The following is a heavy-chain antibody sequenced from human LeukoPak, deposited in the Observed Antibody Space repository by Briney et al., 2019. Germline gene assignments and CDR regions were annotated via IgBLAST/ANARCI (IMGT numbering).Heavy chain of an antibody. CDR3: VRGKGPFTFDN. J-gene: IGHJ4*02. Sequence: PSETLSLTCTVSGGSISSYYWSWIRQPPGKGLEWIGYIYYSGSTNYNPSLKSRVTISVDTSKNQFSLKLSSVTAADTAVYYCVRGKGPFTFDNWGQGTLVTVSS. CDR2: IYYSGST. V-gene: IGHV4-59*08. CDR1: GGSISSYY.